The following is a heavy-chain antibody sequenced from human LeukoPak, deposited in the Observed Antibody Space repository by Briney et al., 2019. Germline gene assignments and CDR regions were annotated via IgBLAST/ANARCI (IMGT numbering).Heavy chain of an antibody. D-gene: IGHD1-26*01. CDR1: GYSFTRYW. V-gene: IGHV5-51*01. Sequence: GESLKISCKGSGYSFTRYWIGWVRQMPGKGLEWMGIIYPGDSDTRYSPSFQGQVTISADRSISTAYLQWSSLKASDTAMDYCARXXXGSLRAEYFQHWGQGTLVTVSS. CDR3: ARXXXGSLRAEYFQH. CDR2: IYPGDSDT. J-gene: IGHJ1*01.